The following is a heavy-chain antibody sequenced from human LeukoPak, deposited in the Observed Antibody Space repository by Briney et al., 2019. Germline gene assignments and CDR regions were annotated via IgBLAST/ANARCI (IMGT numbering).Heavy chain of an antibody. CDR2: ISYDASNK. D-gene: IGHD3-10*01. CDR3: ARGRSITILRGVAISDGFDI. V-gene: IGHV3-30-3*01. Sequence: TGGSLRLSCAASGFTFSAFAMHWARQAPGKGLEWVAAISYDASNKYYAVSVRGRFTISRDNSRNTLFLQMNSLRADDTAVYYCARGRSITILRGVAISDGFDIWGQGTKVTVS. CDR1: GFTFSAFA. J-gene: IGHJ3*02.